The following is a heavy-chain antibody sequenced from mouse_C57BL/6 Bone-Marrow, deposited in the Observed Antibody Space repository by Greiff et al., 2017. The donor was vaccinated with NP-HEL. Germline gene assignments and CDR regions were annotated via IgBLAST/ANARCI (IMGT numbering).Heavy chain of an antibody. J-gene: IGHJ4*01. V-gene: IGHV2-2*01. CDR2: IWSGGST. Sequence: VKLMESGPGLVQPSQSLSITCTVSGFSLTSYGVHWVRQSPGKGLEWLGVIWSGGSTDYNAAFISRLSISKDNSKSQVFFKMNSLQADDTAIYYCASHYDSLCYYAMDDWGQGTSVTVSS. CDR3: ASHYDSLCYYAMDD. D-gene: IGHD2-4*01. CDR1: GFSLTSYG.